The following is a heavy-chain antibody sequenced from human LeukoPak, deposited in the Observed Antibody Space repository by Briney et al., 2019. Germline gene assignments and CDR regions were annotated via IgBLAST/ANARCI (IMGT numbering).Heavy chain of an antibody. Sequence: SETLSLTCTVSGGSISSYYWSWIRQPPGKGLEWIGYIYYSGSTNYNPSLKSRVTISVDTSKNQFSLKLSSVTAADTAVYYCARVELLGSSGWPFDYWGQGTVATVSS. CDR1: GGSISSYY. J-gene: IGHJ4*02. CDR2: IYYSGST. CDR3: ARVELLGSSGWPFDY. V-gene: IGHV4-59*01. D-gene: IGHD6-19*01.